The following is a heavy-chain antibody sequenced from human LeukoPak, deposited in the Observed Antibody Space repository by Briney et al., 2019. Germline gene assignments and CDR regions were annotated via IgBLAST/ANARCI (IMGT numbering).Heavy chain of an antibody. V-gene: IGHV4-39*01. CDR2: IYYSGST. J-gene: IGHJ3*02. CDR3: ARQAPRRDGYYLDAFDI. D-gene: IGHD5-24*01. CDR1: GGSISSSSYY. Sequence: KPSETLSLTCTVSGGSISSSSYYWGWIREPPWKGLEWIGSIYYSGSTYYNPSLKSRVTISVDTSKNQFSLKLSSVTAADTAVYYCARQAPRRDGYYLDAFDIWGQGTMVTVSS.